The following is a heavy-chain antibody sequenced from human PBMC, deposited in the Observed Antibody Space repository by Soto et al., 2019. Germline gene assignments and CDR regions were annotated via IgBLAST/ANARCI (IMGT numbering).Heavy chain of an antibody. CDR2: ISSSSSYI. Sequence: LRLSCAASGFTFSSYSMNWVRQAPGKGLEWVSSISSSSSYIYYADSVKGRFTISRDNAKNSLYLQMNSLRAEDTAVYYCASHSGSYYERGYFDYWGQGTLVTVSS. V-gene: IGHV3-21*01. D-gene: IGHD1-26*01. CDR1: GFTFSSYS. CDR3: ASHSGSYYERGYFDY. J-gene: IGHJ4*02.